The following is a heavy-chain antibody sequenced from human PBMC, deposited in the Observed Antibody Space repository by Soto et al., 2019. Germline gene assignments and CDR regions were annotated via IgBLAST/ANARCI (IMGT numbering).Heavy chain of an antibody. V-gene: IGHV4-4*07. CDR2: FYTTGTP. Sequence: QVQLQESGPGLVKSSETLSLTCTVSGGSISSYYWSWIRQSAGKGLEWLGRFYTTGTPNYNPSLKGRLSMSTDTSKNQLSLRLTSVTAADTGVYYCARAGNQYGVDVWGQGTTVTVSS. CDR1: GGSISSYY. CDR3: ARAGNQYGVDV. D-gene: IGHD3-10*01. J-gene: IGHJ6*02.